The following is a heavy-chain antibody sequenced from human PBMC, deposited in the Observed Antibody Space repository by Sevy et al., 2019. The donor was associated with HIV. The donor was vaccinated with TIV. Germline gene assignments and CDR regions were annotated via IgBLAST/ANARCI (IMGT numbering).Heavy chain of an antibody. V-gene: IGHV1-69*13. J-gene: IGHJ1*01. CDR1: GVTFGSNF. Sequence: AAVKVSCKSSGVTFGSNFVTWVRRAPGLGLEWMGGIIPEFRTPEYAQNFQDRVTITADESTSTVYMELSRLRSEDTALYYCARDVSAYSRCGSCYPEHWGQGTEVRVSS. D-gene: IGHD2-15*01. CDR3: ARDVSAYSRCGSCYPEH. CDR2: IIPEFRTP.